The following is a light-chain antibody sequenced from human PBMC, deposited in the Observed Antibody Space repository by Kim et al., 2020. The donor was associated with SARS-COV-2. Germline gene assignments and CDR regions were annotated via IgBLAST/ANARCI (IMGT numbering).Light chain of an antibody. V-gene: IGLV3-19*01. CDR1: SLRSYY. J-gene: IGLJ2*01. CDR3: NSRDSSGNHLVV. Sequence: SSELTQDPAVSVALGQTVRITCQGDSLRSYYASWYQQKPGQDPVLVIYGKNNRPSGIPDRFSGSSSGNKASLTITGAQAEDEADYYCNSRDSSGNHLVVF. CDR2: GKN.